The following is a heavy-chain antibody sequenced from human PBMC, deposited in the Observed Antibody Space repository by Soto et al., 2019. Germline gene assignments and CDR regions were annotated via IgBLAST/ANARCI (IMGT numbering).Heavy chain of an antibody. CDR2: ISYDGSKK. D-gene: IGHD1-26*01. J-gene: IGHJ6*02. Sequence: QVQLVESGEGVVQPGRSLRLSCAASGFRFSDYGIHWVRQAPGKGLEWVALISYDGSKKFYTVSVKGRFTISRDNSKNTMYLQIDRLRAEDTAVYYCAKMDADLLPYYYYGMDVWGQGTTVTVSS. CDR3: AKMDADLLPYYYYGMDV. CDR1: GFRFSDYG. V-gene: IGHV3-30*18.